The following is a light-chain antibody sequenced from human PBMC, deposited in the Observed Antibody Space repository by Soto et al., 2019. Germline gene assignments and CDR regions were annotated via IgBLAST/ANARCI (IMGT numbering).Light chain of an antibody. CDR1: QSVSSSY. CDR2: AAS. J-gene: IGKJ1*01. Sequence: EIVLTQSPGTLSLSPGERATLSCRASQSVSSSYLAWYQQKTGQAPRLLMYAASSRATGIPDRFSGSGSGQDFTFTISRLEPEDFAVYYCQQYGSSPLTFGQGTKVEIK. V-gene: IGKV3-20*01. CDR3: QQYGSSPLT.